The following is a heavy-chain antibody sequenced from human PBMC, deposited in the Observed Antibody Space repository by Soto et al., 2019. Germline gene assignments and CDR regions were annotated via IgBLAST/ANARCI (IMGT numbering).Heavy chain of an antibody. J-gene: IGHJ4*02. CDR1: GFTFSSYT. V-gene: IGHV3-23*01. Sequence: GGSLRLSCAASGFTFSSYTMTWVRQAPGKGLEYVSTISGSGGSTYYADSVKGRFTISRDNSKNTLYLQMNSLRAEDTAVYYCAKGTPLARTGSDYWGRGTLVTVSS. CDR2: ISGSGGST. D-gene: IGHD3-3*02. CDR3: AKGTPLARTGSDY.